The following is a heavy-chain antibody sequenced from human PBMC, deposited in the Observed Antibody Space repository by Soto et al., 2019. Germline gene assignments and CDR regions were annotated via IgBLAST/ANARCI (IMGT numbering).Heavy chain of an antibody. CDR2: IKSKTDGGTT. J-gene: IGHJ3*02. Sequence: GSLRLSCAASGFTFSNAWMSWVRQAPGKGLEWVGRIKSKTDGGTTDYAAPVKGRFTISRDDSKNTLYLQMNSLKTEDTAVYYCTTDIVVVPAAPDPVDAFDIWGQGTMVTVSS. CDR1: GFTFSNAW. D-gene: IGHD2-2*01. V-gene: IGHV3-15*01. CDR3: TTDIVVVPAAPDPVDAFDI.